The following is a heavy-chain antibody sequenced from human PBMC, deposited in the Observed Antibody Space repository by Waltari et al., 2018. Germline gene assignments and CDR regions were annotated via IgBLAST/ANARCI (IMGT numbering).Heavy chain of an antibody. CDR1: GYSISSGYY. Sequence: QVQLQESGPGLVKPSETLSLTCAVSGYSISSGYYWGWIRQPPGKGLEWIGSIYHSGRPYYNPSLKSRVTISVDTSKNQFSLKLSSVTAADTAVYYCARIYDYGDYWGQGTLVTVSS. CDR3: ARIYDYGDY. D-gene: IGHD2-2*01. V-gene: IGHV4-38-2*01. J-gene: IGHJ4*02. CDR2: IYHSGRP.